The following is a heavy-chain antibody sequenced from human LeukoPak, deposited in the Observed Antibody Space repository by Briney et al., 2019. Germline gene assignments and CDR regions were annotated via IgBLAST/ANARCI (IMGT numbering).Heavy chain of an antibody. CDR3: GRVGRFGALSNDY. J-gene: IGHJ4*02. Sequence: ASVKVSCKASGYTFTSYDINWVRQATGRGLEWMGWMNPNSGNTGYAQKFQGRVTMTTDTSTSTAYMELRSLISDDTAVYYCGRVGRFGALSNDYWGQGTLVTVSS. CDR2: MNPNSGNT. D-gene: IGHD3-10*01. V-gene: IGHV1-8*01. CDR1: GYTFTSYD.